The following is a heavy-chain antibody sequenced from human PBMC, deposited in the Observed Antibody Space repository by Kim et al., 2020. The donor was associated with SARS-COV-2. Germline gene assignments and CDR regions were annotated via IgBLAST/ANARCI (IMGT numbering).Heavy chain of an antibody. V-gene: IGHV3-48*02. D-gene: IGHD1-26*01. CDR3: ARDTPVGATDFDY. J-gene: IGHJ4*02. Sequence: YQDHVKGRYTISRDNAKTSLYLQMNSLRDEDTDVYYCARDTPVGATDFDYGGQGTLVTVSS.